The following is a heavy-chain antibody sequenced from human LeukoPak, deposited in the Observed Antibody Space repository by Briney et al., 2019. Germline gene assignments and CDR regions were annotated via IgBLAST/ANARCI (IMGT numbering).Heavy chain of an antibody. CDR1: GGSISSYY. V-gene: IGHV4-59*01. CDR2: IYYSGST. Sequence: PSETLSLTCTVSGGSISSYYWSWIRQPPGKGLEWIGYIYYSGSTNYNPSLKSRVTISVDTSKNQFSLKLSSVTAADTAVYYYARVSSDAFDIWGQGTMVTVSS. J-gene: IGHJ3*02. CDR3: ARVSSDAFDI.